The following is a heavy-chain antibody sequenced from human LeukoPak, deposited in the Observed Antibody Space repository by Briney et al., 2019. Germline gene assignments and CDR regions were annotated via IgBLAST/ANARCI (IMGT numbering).Heavy chain of an antibody. Sequence: GGSLRLSCAASGFTFSSYGMSWVRQAPGKGLEWVSAISGSGGSTYYADSVKGRFTISRDNAKNTVFLQMSSLRAEDAALYYCARKSASGNYPLDYWGQGTLVTVSS. CDR3: ARKSASGNYPLDY. V-gene: IGHV3-23*01. CDR1: GFTFSSYG. J-gene: IGHJ4*02. D-gene: IGHD3-10*01. CDR2: ISGSGGST.